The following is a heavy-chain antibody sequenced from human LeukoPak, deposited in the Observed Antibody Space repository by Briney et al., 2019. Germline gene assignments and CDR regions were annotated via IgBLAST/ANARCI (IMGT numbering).Heavy chain of an antibody. J-gene: IGHJ3*02. D-gene: IGHD3-22*01. CDR1: GGTFSSYA. CDR2: IIPIFGTA. CDR3: THSSGYYLPDAFGI. V-gene: IGHV1-69*13. Sequence: GASVKVSCKASGGTFSSYAISWVRQAPGQGLEWMGGIIPIFGTANYAQKFQGRVTITADESTSTAYMELSSLRSEDTAVYYCTHSSGYYLPDAFGIWGQGTMVTVSS.